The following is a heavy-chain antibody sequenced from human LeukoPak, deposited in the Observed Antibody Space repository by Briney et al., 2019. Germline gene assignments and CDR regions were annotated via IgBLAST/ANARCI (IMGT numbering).Heavy chain of an antibody. CDR2: IIPLLGSA. D-gene: IGHD1-26*01. V-gene: IGHV1-69*06. Sequence: ASVKVSCKTSGDTSSRYGISWVRRAPGQGLEFMGGIIPLLGSANYPQNFQGRVTITADKATSTVYMDLSSLGSGDTAVYYCARVGVYSGTYYFDSWGLGTQVTVSS. J-gene: IGHJ4*01. CDR3: ARVGVYSGTYYFDS. CDR1: GDTSSRYG.